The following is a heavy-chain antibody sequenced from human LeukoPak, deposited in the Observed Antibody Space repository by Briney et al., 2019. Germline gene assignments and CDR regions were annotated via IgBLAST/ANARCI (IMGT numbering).Heavy chain of an antibody. CDR1: GGSISTYS. CDR3: ARAASGSSKYDY. Sequence: SETLSLTCSVSGGSISTYSWTWIRRPAGKGLEWIGRIYTSGSTNYNPSLKSRITMSVDTSKSQFSLNLSSVTAADTAVYYCARAASGSSKYDYWGQGILVTVSS. D-gene: IGHD6-13*01. V-gene: IGHV4-4*07. CDR2: IYTSGST. J-gene: IGHJ4*02.